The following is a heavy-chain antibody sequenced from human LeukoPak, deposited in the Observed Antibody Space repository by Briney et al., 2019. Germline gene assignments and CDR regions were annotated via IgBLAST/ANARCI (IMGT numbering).Heavy chain of an antibody. Sequence: GGSLRLSCAASGFIFSNAWMNWVRQAPGKGLEWVGRIKSKTDGGTTDYAAPVKGRFTISRDDSKNTLYLQMNSLKTEDTAVYYCTTRGYYDSSGYDDYWGQGTLVTVSS. V-gene: IGHV3-15*07. D-gene: IGHD3-22*01. CDR1: GFIFSNAW. CDR2: IKSKTDGGTT. J-gene: IGHJ4*02. CDR3: TTRGYYDSSGYDDY.